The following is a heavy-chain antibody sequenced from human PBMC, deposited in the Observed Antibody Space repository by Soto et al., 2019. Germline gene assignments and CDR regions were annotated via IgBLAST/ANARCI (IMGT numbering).Heavy chain of an antibody. CDR1: GFTFDDYA. V-gene: IGHV3-9*01. D-gene: IGHD6-19*01. CDR3: AISPSRGWYWGYFDY. J-gene: IGHJ4*02. Sequence: EVQRVESGGGLVQPGRSLRLSCAASGFTFDDYAMHWVRQAPGKGLEWVSGISWNSGSIGYADSVKGRFTISRDNAKNSLYLQMNCLRSEDTALYYCAISPSRGWYWGYFDYWGQGTLVTVSA. CDR2: ISWNSGSI.